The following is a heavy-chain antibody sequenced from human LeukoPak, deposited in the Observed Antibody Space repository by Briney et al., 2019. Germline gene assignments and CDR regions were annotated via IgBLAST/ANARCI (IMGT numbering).Heavy chain of an antibody. CDR2: ISYDGSNK. CDR3: ARGLAVFGHSYGYSPWFDY. CDR1: GFTFSSYA. Sequence: GGSLRLSCAASGFTFSSYAMHWVRQAPGKGLEWVAVISYDGSNKYYADSVKGRFTISRDNSKNTLYLQMNSLRAEDTAVYYCARGLAVFGHSYGYSPWFDYWGQGTLVTVSS. D-gene: IGHD5-18*01. V-gene: IGHV3-30*04. J-gene: IGHJ4*02.